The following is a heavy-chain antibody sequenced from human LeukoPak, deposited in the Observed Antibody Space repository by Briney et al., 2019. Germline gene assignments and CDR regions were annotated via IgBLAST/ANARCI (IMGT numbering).Heavy chain of an antibody. CDR1: GFTFSSYG. D-gene: IGHD4/OR15-4a*01. V-gene: IGHV3-30*02. CDR2: IRYDGSNK. Sequence: PGGSLRLSCAASGFTFSSYGMYWVRQAPGKGLEWVAFIRYDGSNKYYADSVKGRFTVSRHNSKNPLYPQMNSLRAEDTAVYYCARRAGAYSHPYDYWGQGTLVTVSS. CDR3: ARRAGAYSHPYDY. J-gene: IGHJ4*02.